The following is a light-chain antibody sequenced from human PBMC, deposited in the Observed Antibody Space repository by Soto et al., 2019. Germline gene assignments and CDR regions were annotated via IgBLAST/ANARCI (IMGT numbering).Light chain of an antibody. Sequence: EIVFTQSPGPLSLSPGERATLSCRASQSVSNNYLAWYQQKPGQAPRLLIYGASNRATGNPDRFSGSGSGTDFTLTISRLEPEDFAVYYCQQYGSSGTFGQGTQVDIK. CDR2: GAS. V-gene: IGKV3-20*01. CDR1: QSVSNNY. CDR3: QQYGSSGT. J-gene: IGKJ1*01.